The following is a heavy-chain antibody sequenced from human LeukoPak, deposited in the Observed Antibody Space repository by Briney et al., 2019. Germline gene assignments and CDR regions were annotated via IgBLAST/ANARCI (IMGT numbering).Heavy chain of an antibody. CDR3: ARTGGSFYFYYYMDV. CDR2: IYYSGST. Sequence: SETLSLTCTVSGYSISSGYYWGWIRQPPGKGLEWIGSIYYSGSTHYNPSLKSRVAISVDTSKNQFSLKVSSVTAADTAVYYCARTGGSFYFYYYMDVWGKGTTVTVSS. V-gene: IGHV4-38-2*02. J-gene: IGHJ6*03. CDR1: GYSISSGYY. D-gene: IGHD1-26*01.